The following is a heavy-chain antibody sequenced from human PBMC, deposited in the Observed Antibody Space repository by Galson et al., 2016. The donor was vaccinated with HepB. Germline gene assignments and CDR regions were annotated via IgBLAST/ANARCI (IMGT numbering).Heavy chain of an antibody. CDR3: VREYYGRLEH. V-gene: IGHV3-48*04. CDR1: GYSLSHYG. J-gene: IGHJ4*02. Sequence: SLRLSCAASGYSLSHYGMTWVRLAPGRGLEWISFISNTSPTTYYAHSVRGRFTTSRDNAKNSRYLEMNSLRVEDTAVNFCVREYYGRLEHWGQGTLVTVSS. CDR2: ISNTSPTT. D-gene: IGHD2-21*01.